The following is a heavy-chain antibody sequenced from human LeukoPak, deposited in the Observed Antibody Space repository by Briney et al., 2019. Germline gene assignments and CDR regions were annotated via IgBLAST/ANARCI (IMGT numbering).Heavy chain of an antibody. Sequence: GASVKVSCKASGYTFTSCSLHWLQQAPGQGLERMKWITLYNGDTNYARKFRGRVTITRDMSLRTSYMELSSLRSEDSAVISRSPSYQPLLYSDLLWGQETLVTVSS. CDR1: GYTFTSCS. J-gene: IGHJ4*02. D-gene: IGHD2-2*02. CDR2: ITLYNGDT. CDR3: SPSYQPLLYSDLL. V-gene: IGHV1-68*01.